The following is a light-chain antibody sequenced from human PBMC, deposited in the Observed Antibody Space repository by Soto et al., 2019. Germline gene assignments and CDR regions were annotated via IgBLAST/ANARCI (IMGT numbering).Light chain of an antibody. J-gene: IGKJ1*01. V-gene: IGKV3-20*01. CDR2: GAS. CDR3: PQYGRSPRT. CDR1: QSVSSSY. Sequence: EIVLTQSPGTLSLSPGERATLSCRASQSVSSSYLAWYQQKPGQAPRLLIYGASSRATGIPDRFSGSGSGTDLTLTISRLEPEDFAVYYCPQYGRSPRTFGQGTKVDI.